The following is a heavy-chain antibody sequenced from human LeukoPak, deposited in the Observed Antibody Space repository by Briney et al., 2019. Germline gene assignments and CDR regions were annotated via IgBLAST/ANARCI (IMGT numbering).Heavy chain of an antibody. V-gene: IGHV3-53*01. CDR3: ARGIYFDY. Sequence: GGSLRLSCAASGFFVSSNYMSWVRQAPGKGLEWVSVIYSGGTTYYADSVKGRFTASRDNSKNTLYLQMNSLRAEDTAVYYCARGIYFDYWGRGTLVTVSS. CDR1: GFFVSSNY. J-gene: IGHJ4*02. CDR2: IYSGGTT.